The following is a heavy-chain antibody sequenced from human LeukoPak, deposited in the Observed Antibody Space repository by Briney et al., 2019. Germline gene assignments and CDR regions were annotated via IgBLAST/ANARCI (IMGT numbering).Heavy chain of an antibody. Sequence: ASVKVSCKASGYTFTSYYMHWVRQAPGQGLEWMGIINPSGGSTSYAQKFQGRVTITADESTSTVYMELSSLRSEDTAIYYCASPAVIVPPSPQPFDYWGQGTLVTVSS. D-gene: IGHD2/OR15-2a*01. J-gene: IGHJ4*02. CDR2: INPSGGST. CDR3: ASPAVIVPPSPQPFDY. V-gene: IGHV1-46*01. CDR1: GYTFTSYY.